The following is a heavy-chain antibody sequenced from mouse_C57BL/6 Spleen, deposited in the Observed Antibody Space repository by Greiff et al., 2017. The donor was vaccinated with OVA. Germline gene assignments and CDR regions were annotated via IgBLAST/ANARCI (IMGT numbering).Heavy chain of an antibody. CDR1: GFTFTDYG. CDR2: ISRGSGTI. Sequence: VQLKESGAGLVKPGASLKLSCAASGFTFTDYGMHWVRQAPEKGLEWVAYISRGSGTIYYADTVKGRSTITRDNSTNTLFLQMSSLRSEDTAAYYCARRGLRRYYFDYWGQGTTLTVSS. D-gene: IGHD2-2*01. CDR3: ARRGLRRYYFDY. V-gene: IGHV5-17*01. J-gene: IGHJ2*01.